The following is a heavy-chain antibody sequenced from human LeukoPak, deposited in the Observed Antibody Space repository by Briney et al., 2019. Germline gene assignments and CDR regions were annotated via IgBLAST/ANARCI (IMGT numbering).Heavy chain of an antibody. V-gene: IGHV3-74*01. Sequence: GGSLRLSCAASGFTSSNYWMHWVRQAPGKGLVWVSRINSDGSSTSYADSVKGRFTISRDNAKNTLYLQMNSLRAEDTAVYYCARALEAGYYYYYMDVWGKGTTVTVSS. J-gene: IGHJ6*03. D-gene: IGHD3-3*01. CDR1: GFTSSNYW. CDR2: INSDGSST. CDR3: ARALEAGYYYYYMDV.